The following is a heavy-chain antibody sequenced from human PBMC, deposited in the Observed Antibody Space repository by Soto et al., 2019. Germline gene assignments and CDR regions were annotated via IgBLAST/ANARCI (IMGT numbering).Heavy chain of an antibody. Sequence: PGGSLRLSCAASGFTFSSYAMSWVRQAPGKGLEWVSAISGSGGSTYYADSVKGRFTISRDNSKNTLYLQMNSLRAEDTAVYYCAKGGTAMAHAGYYYGMDVWGQGTTVTVSS. D-gene: IGHD5-18*01. CDR1: GFTFSSYA. CDR2: ISGSGGST. V-gene: IGHV3-23*01. CDR3: AKGGTAMAHAGYYYGMDV. J-gene: IGHJ6*02.